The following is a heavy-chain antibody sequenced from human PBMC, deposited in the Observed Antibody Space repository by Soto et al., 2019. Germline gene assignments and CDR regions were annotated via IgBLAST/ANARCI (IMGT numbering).Heavy chain of an antibody. CDR1: GGSLTDHY. Sequence: QVQLQESGPGLVKPLETLSLTCTVAGGSLTDHYWNWFRQSPGRGLQWIGYVYYSGATSYNPSLTSRVTMTVDTSKNQFSLKLRSVTAADTAVYFCARGNDWKSSTFDIWGQGTMVSVSS. D-gene: IGHD2-21*01. CDR2: VYYSGAT. J-gene: IGHJ3*02. CDR3: ARGNDWKSSTFDI. V-gene: IGHV4-59*11.